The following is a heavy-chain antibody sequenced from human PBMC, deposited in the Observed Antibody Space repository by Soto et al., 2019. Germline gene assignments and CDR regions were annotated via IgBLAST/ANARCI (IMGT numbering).Heavy chain of an antibody. CDR3: ARVHGPDYDFWSGYSDY. V-gene: IGHV1-18*01. J-gene: IGHJ4*02. Sequence: WASVKVSCKASGYTFTSYGISWVRQAPGQGLEWMGWISAYNGNTNYAQKLQGRVTMTTDTSTSTAYMELRSLRSDDTAVYYCARVHGPDYDFWSGYSDYWGQGTLVTVSS. CDR1: GYTFTSYG. CDR2: ISAYNGNT. D-gene: IGHD3-3*01.